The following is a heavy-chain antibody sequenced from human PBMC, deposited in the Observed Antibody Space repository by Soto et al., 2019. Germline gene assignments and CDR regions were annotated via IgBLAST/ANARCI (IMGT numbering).Heavy chain of an antibody. CDR2: IYYSGST. CDR1: GGSISSYY. V-gene: IGHV4-59*08. J-gene: IGHJ4*02. CDR3: ARYYYDSSGPLNY. Sequence: QVQLQESGPGLVKPSETLSLTCTVSGGSISSYYWSWIRQPPGKGLEWIGYIYYSGSTNYNPSLKSRVAISVDTSKNQFALKLSSVTAADTAVYYCARYYYDSSGPLNYWGQGTLVTVSS. D-gene: IGHD3-22*01.